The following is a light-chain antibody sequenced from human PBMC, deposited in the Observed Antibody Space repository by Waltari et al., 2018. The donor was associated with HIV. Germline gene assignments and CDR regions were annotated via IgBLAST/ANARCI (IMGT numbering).Light chain of an antibody. CDR2: WAT. V-gene: IGKV4-1*01. CDR3: QQYFTNPRT. CDR1: QSLLFSSTGKNF. Sequence: DIVMTQSPESLTVSLGARATINCKSSQSLLFSSTGKNFLARYQLRPGQPPKLLLSWATSRETGVPERFGGTASGTNFTLTIDNFQAEDVAIYYCQQYFTNPRTFGQGTELQI. J-gene: IGKJ2*01.